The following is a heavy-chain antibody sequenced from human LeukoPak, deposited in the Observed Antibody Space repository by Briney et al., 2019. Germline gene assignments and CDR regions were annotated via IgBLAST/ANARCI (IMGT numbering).Heavy chain of an antibody. V-gene: IGHV3-23*01. J-gene: IGHJ6*02. CDR1: GFTFSSYA. CDR2: ISGSGGST. Sequence: PGGSLRLSCAASGFTFSSYAMSWVRQAPGKGLEWVSAISGSGGSTYYADSVKGRFTISRDNSKNTLYLQMNSLRAEDTAVYYCAKGHKYCSSTSCQGAYYYYGMDVWGQGTTVTVSS. CDR3: AKGHKYCSSTSCQGAYYYYGMDV. D-gene: IGHD2-2*01.